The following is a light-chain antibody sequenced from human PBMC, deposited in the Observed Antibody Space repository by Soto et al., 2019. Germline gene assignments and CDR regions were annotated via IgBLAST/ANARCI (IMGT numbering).Light chain of an antibody. CDR3: QQYGSAPLT. V-gene: IGKV3-20*01. CDR2: GAS. CDR1: QTVRNNY. Sequence: ETVLTQSPGTLSLSPGERATLSCRASQTVRNNYLAWYQQKPGQAPRLLIYGASSRATGIPDRFSGSGSGTDFTLTISRLEPEDFAVYYCQQYGSAPLTFGGGTKVEIK. J-gene: IGKJ4*01.